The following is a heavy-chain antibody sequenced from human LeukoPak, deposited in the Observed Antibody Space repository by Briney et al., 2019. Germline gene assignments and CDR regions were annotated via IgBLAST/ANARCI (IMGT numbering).Heavy chain of an antibody. CDR3: VRGTGY. V-gene: IGHV3-64D*06. J-gene: IGHJ4*02. CDR1: GFTFSTYV. CDR2: ISSNGDNT. Sequence: GGSLRLSCSVSGFTFSTYVMHWVRKAPGKGLEYVSAISSNGDNTYYADSVKGRFTISRDNSKNTLYLQMSSLRADDTAVYYCVRGTGYWGQGTLVTVFS.